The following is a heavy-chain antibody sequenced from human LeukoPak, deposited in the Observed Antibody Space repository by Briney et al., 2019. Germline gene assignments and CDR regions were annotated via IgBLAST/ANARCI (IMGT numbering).Heavy chain of an antibody. CDR2: MNPNSGNT. CDR3: ARGRGPAATTDLWFDP. J-gene: IGHJ5*02. Sequence: ASVKVSCKASGYTFTRYDINWVRQATGQGLEWMGWMNPNSGNTGYAQKFQGRVTMTRNTSISTAYMELSSLRSEDTAVYYCARGRGPAATTDLWFDPWGQGTLVTVSS. V-gene: IGHV1-8*01. D-gene: IGHD2-2*01. CDR1: GYTFTRYD.